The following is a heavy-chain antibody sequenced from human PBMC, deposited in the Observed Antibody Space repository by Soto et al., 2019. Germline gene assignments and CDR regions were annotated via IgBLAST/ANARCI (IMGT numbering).Heavy chain of an antibody. CDR1: GGSVSSGSYY. D-gene: IGHD3-9*01. V-gene: IGHV4-61*01. J-gene: IGHJ6*02. CDR2: IYYSGST. CDR3: ARDPVLRYFDWSPLYGMDV. Sequence: SETLSLTCTVSGGSVSSGSYYWSWIRQPPGKGLEWIGYIYYSGSTNYNPSLKSRVTISVDTSKNQFSLKLSSVTAADTAVHYCARDPVLRYFDWSPLYGMDVWGQGTTVTVSS.